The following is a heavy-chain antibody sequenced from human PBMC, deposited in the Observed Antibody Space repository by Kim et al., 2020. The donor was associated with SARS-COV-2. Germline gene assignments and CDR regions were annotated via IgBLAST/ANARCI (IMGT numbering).Heavy chain of an antibody. CDR1: GFTFSSYG. CDR2: ISYDGSNK. CDR3: AKPIRSTRGSYGHRFYYYYGMDV. V-gene: IGHV3-30*18. D-gene: IGHD5-18*01. Sequence: GGSLRLSCAASGFTFSSYGMHWVRQAPGKGLEWVAVISYDGSNKYYADSVKGRFTISRDNSKNTLYLQMNSLRAEDTAVYYCAKPIRSTRGSYGHRFYYYYGMDVWGQGTTVTVSS. J-gene: IGHJ6*02.